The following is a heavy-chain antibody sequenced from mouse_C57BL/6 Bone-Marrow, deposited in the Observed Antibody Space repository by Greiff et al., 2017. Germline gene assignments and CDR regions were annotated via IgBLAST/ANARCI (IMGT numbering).Heavy chain of an antibody. J-gene: IGHJ1*03. CDR3: ARCRWLLRDWYFDV. CDR1: GYSITSDY. V-gene: IGHV3-8*01. D-gene: IGHD2-3*01. CDR2: ISYSGST. Sequence: EVQLQESGPGLAKPSQTLSLTCSVTGYSITSDYWHWIRKFPGNKLEYMGYISYSGSTYNNPSLKSRISITRDTSKNQYYLQLNSVTTEDTATYYCARCRWLLRDWYFDVWGTGTTVTVSS.